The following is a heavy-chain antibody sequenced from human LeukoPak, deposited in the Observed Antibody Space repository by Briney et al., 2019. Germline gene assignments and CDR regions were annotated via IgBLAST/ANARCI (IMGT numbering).Heavy chain of an antibody. D-gene: IGHD1-14*01. CDR3: AKAFGSRKAFDI. J-gene: IGHJ3*02. CDR1: GYTFTSYA. Sequence: GASVKVSCKASGYTFTSYAMHWVRQAPGQGLEWMGWINAGNGNTKYSQKFQGRVTITRDTSASTAYMELSSLRSEDTAVYYCAKAFGSRKAFDIWGQGTMVTVSS. CDR2: INAGNGNT. V-gene: IGHV1-3*01.